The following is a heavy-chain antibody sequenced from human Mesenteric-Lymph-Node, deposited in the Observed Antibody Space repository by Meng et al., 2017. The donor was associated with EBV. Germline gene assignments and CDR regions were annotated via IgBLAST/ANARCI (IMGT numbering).Heavy chain of an antibody. Sequence: VQPQGASPGLVKPSGTLSLTGVVSGGSVSSGDWWSWVRQSPGMGLEWIGEIYHSGSTHYNPSLKTRVTISVDKSRNQFSLILRSVTAADTAVYHCARLSPGREMVDYWGQGTLVTVSS. J-gene: IGHJ4*02. CDR2: IYHSGST. CDR3: ARLSPGREMVDY. CDR1: GGSVSSGDW. D-gene: IGHD5-24*01. V-gene: IGHV4-4*02.